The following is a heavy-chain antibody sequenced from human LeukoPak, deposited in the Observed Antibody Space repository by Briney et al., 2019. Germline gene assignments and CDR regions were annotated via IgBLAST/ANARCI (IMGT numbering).Heavy chain of an antibody. D-gene: IGHD3-10*01. V-gene: IGHV3-11*01. J-gene: IGHJ5*02. CDR2: ISSSGSII. Sequence: GGSLRLSCAASGFTFSDYHMSWIRQAPGKGLEWVSYISSSGSIIYYADSVQGRFTISRDDAKNSLSLQMNGLRADDTVVYYCARGLHEDYYDSGVPDWFDPWGQGTLVTVSS. CDR1: GFTFSDYH. CDR3: ARGLHEDYYDSGVPDWFDP.